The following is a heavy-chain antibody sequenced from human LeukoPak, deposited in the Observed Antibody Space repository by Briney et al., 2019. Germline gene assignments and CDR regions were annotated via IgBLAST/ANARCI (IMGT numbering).Heavy chain of an antibody. V-gene: IGHV4-34*01. J-gene: IGHJ5*02. Sequence: SETLSLTCAVYGGSFSGDYWSWIRQPRGKGLEWIGEINHSGSANYNPSLKSRVTISVDTSKNQCSLRLSSVTAADTAVYYCARLRGATVAHNWFDPWGQGTLVTVSS. CDR1: GGSFSGDY. D-gene: IGHD6-19*01. CDR3: ARLRGATVAHNWFDP. CDR2: INHSGSA.